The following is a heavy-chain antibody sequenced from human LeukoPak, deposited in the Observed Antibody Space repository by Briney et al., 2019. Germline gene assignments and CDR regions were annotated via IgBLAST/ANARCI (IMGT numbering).Heavy chain of an antibody. CDR3: AKEESYYYGSGSYYTTYYYYGMDV. CDR2: ISWDGGST. J-gene: IGHJ6*02. CDR1: GFTFDDYT. V-gene: IGHV3-43*01. D-gene: IGHD3-10*01. Sequence: GGSLRLSCAASGFTFDDYTMHWVRQAPGKGLEWVSLISWDGGSTYYADSVKGRFTISRDNSKNSLYLQMNSLRTEDTALYYCAKEESYYYGSGSYYTTYYYYGMDVWGQGTTVTVSS.